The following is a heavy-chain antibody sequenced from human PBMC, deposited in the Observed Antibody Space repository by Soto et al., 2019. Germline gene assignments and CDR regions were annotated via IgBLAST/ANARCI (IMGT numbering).Heavy chain of an antibody. D-gene: IGHD5-12*01. CDR2: ISYDGGNK. J-gene: IGHJ6*02. CDR1: GFTFSSYG. CDR3: AKDIAPGPKHKRTTIPYGMDV. V-gene: IGHV3-30*18. Sequence: GGSLRLSCAASGFTFSSYGMHWVRQAPGKGLEWVAVISYDGGNKYYADSVKGRFTISRDNSKNTLYLQMNSLRTEDTALYYCAKDIAPGPKHKRTTIPYGMDVWGQGTTVTVSS.